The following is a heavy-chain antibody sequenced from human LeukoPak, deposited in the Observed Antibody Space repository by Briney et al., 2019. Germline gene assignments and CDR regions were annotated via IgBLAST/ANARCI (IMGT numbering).Heavy chain of an antibody. D-gene: IGHD6-13*01. V-gene: IGHV4-59*08. J-gene: IGHJ5*02. CDR1: GDSISSYY. CDR3: ARLDSSGWYLGS. CDR2: IYYSGST. Sequence: PSETLSLTCTVSGDSISSYYWTWIRQPPGKGLEWIGYIYYSGSTNYNPSLKSRVTISVGTSKNQFSLKLTSVTAADTAVYYCARLDSSGWYLGSWGQGTLVTVSS.